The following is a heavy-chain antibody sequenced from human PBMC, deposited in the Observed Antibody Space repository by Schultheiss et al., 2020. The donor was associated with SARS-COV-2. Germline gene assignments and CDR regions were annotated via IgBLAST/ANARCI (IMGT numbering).Heavy chain of an antibody. V-gene: IGHV4-61*02. CDR2: IYVNGST. J-gene: IGHJ4*02. D-gene: IGHD2-2*01. Sequence: SETLSLTCTVSGGSISSGGYYWSWIRQPAGKGLEWIGRIYVNGSTNYNPSLKSRITMSVDTSKNRFSLKLSSVTAADTAVYYCAGGGFEYCSSTSCYALDYWGQGTLVTVSS. CDR1: GGSISSGGYY. CDR3: AGGGFEYCSSTSCYALDY.